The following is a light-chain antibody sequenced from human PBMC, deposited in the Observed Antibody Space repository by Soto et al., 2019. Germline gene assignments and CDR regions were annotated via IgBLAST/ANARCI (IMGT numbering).Light chain of an antibody. CDR1: QSITNY. V-gene: IGKV1-39*01. CDR3: QQTFNTPWT. CDR2: SAS. Sequence: DIQMTQSPSSLSSSVGDRVTITCRASQSITNYLNWYQQKPGKAPKLLIYSASSVQSGFPSRFSGSGSGTAFTLTISNLQPEDFASYYCQQTFNTPWTFGQGSRVEIK. J-gene: IGKJ1*01.